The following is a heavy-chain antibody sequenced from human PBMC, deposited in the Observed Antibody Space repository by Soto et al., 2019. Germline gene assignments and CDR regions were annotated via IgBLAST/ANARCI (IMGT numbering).Heavy chain of an antibody. CDR3: AREHYDITGNRTDS. Sequence: NPSETLSLTCTVSGGSISGDYYWNWIRQAPGKGLEWIGYVYHTGSTYHNPSLKSRGSISVDTSNNQFSLKLSSVTAADTAVYFCAREHYDITGNRTDSWGEGITVTVYS. V-gene: IGHV4-30-4*01. CDR2: VYHTGST. D-gene: IGHD3-22*01. J-gene: IGHJ5*01. CDR1: GGSISGDYY.